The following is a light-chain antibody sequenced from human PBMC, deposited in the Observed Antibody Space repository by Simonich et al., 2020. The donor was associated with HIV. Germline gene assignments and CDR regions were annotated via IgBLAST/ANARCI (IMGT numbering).Light chain of an antibody. CDR1: QSIRSW. J-gene: IGKJ1*01. CDR2: KAS. V-gene: IGKV1-5*03. CDR3: QQYNSYST. Sequence: DIQMTQTPSTLSASVGDRVTITCRARQSIRSWLAWYQQKPGKAPKRLIYKASSLESGVPSRFSGSGSGTEFTLTISSLQPDDFATYYCQQYNSYSTFGQGTKVEIK.